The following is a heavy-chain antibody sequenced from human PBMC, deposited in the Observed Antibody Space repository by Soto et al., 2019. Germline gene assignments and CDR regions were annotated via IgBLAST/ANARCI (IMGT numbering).Heavy chain of an antibody. CDR1: GGSTSDGYY. CDR3: ARRDRSGYSYWLDT. CDR2: ISYSGST. Sequence: SETLSLTCPVSGGSTSDGYYWSWVRQHPGKGLEWIGSISYSGSTSYNPSLKSRLTISVDRSKSQFSLNLSSVTAADTAVYYCARRDRSGYSYWLDTWGQGTLVTVSS. D-gene: IGHD3-22*01. V-gene: IGHV4-31*03. J-gene: IGHJ5*02.